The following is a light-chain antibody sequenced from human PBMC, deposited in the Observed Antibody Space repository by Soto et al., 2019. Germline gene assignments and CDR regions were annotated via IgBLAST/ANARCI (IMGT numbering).Light chain of an antibody. J-gene: IGKJ4*01. V-gene: IGKV1-5*03. CDR1: QSIGAS. CDR3: QQYNSSPLT. CDR2: KAS. Sequence: DIQMTQSPSTLYASVGDRVTITCRASQSIGASLAWFQQKPGKAPNLLIYKASSLESGVPSRFSGSGSGTEFTLTISTLRPDDFATYYCQQYNSSPLTFGGGTKVEIK.